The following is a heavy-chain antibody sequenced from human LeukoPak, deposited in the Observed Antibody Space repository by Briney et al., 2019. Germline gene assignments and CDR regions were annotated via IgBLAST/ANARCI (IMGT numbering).Heavy chain of an antibody. V-gene: IGHV3-30*03. D-gene: IGHD2-2*01. CDR3: APEPLVRGFDY. Sequence: GRSLRLSCAASGFTFSSYGMHWVRQAPGKGLEWVAVISYDGSNKYYADSVKGRFTISRDNSKNTLYLQMNSLRAEDTAVYYCAPEPLVRGFDYWGQGTLVTVSS. J-gene: IGHJ4*02. CDR1: GFTFSSYG. CDR2: ISYDGSNK.